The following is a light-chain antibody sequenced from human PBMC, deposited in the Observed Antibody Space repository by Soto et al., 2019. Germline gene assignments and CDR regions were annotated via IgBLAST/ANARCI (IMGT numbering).Light chain of an antibody. V-gene: IGLV1-44*01. Sequence: QSALTRPPSASGTPGQGVTASCSGSSSNIASNTVNWYQQLPGTAPKLLIYSNDQRPSGVPDRFSASKSGTSASLAISGLQSEDEADYYCASWDDSLNGHVFGTGTKVTVL. CDR1: SSNIASNT. CDR2: SND. CDR3: ASWDDSLNGHV. J-gene: IGLJ1*01.